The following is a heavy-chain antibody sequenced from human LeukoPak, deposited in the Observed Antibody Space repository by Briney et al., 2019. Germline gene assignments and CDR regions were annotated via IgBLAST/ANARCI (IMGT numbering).Heavy chain of an antibody. J-gene: IGHJ4*02. D-gene: IGHD6-19*01. CDR1: GFTFSSYA. CDR2: ISYDGSNK. V-gene: IGHV3-30-3*01. CDR3: AREVYSSGWSDY. Sequence: SLRLSCAASGFTFSSYAMHWVRQAPGKGLEWVAVISYDGSNKYYADSVKGRFTISRDNSKNTLYLQMNSLRAEDTAVYYCAREVYSSGWSDYWGQGTLVTVSS.